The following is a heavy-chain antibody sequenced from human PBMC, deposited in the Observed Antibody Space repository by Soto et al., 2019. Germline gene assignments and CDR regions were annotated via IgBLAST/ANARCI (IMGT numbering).Heavy chain of an antibody. CDR3: ARGDCSSTSCPKSYYYYGMDV. J-gene: IGHJ6*02. CDR2: IIPIFGTA. CDR1: GGTFSSYA. D-gene: IGHD2-2*01. Sequence: QAQLVQSGAEVKKPGSSVKVSCKASGGTFSSYAISWVRQAPGQGLEWMGGIIPIFGTANYAQKFQGRVTITADESTSTAYMELSSLRSEDTAVYYCARGDCSSTSCPKSYYYYGMDVWGQGTTVTVSS. V-gene: IGHV1-69*01.